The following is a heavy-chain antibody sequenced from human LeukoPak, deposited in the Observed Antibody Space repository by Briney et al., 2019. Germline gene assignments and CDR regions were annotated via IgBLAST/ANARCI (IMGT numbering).Heavy chain of an antibody. CDR3: ANLATVTTRGVFDI. CDR1: GFTFSDYY. J-gene: IGHJ3*02. Sequence: GGSLRLSCAASGFTFSDYYMSWIRQAPGKGLEWVSYISSSGSTIYYADSVKGRFTISRDNSKNTLYLQMNSLRAEDTAVYYCANLATVTTRGVFDIWGQGTMVTISS. CDR2: ISSSGSTI. D-gene: IGHD4-17*01. V-gene: IGHV3-11*04.